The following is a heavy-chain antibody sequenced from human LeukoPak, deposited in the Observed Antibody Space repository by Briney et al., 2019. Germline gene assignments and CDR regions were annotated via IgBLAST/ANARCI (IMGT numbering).Heavy chain of an antibody. CDR3: ARVRREMKRSLGRTTEYSYYYYMDV. CDR1: GFIFSSYN. Sequence: GGSLRLSCSASGFIFSSYNMNWVRQAPGQALEWVSSITSSSSHTFYADSVRGRYTIFRDNAQKSLYLQMDSLTAEDTAVYYCARVRREMKRSLGRTTEYSYYYYMDVWGKGTTVTVSS. J-gene: IGHJ6*03. D-gene: IGHD1/OR15-1a*01. CDR2: ITSSSSHT. V-gene: IGHV3-21*01.